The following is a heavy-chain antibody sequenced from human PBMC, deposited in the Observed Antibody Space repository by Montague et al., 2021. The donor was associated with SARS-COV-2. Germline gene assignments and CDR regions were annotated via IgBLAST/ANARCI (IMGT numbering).Heavy chain of an antibody. J-gene: IGHJ4*02. Sequence: SETLSLTCSVSGGSMSSYRWGWIRQPPGKGLEWIGYVSYRGSTNYNLSLKSRVTISLDTSKNRFSLRVTSVTAADTAVYYCARDVRYYYDQWGQGVLVTVSS. CDR3: ARDVRYYYDQ. CDR1: GGSMSSYR. D-gene: IGHD3-10*01. V-gene: IGHV4-59*01. CDR2: VSYRGST.